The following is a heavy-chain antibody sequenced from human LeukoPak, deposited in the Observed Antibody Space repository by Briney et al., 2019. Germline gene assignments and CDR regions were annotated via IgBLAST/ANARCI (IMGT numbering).Heavy chain of an antibody. CDR3: AKGEPIET. CDR1: GGSFSGYY. Sequence: ETLSLTCAVYGGSFSGYYWSWVRQAPGKGLEWVSAISGSGGSTYYADSVKGRFTISRDNSKNTLYLQMNSLRAEDTAVYYCAKGEPIETWGQGTLVTVSS. D-gene: IGHD1-14*01. V-gene: IGHV3-23*01. CDR2: ISGSGGST. J-gene: IGHJ4*02.